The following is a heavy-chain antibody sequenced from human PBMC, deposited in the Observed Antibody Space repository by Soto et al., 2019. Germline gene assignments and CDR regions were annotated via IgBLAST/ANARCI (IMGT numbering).Heavy chain of an antibody. CDR1: AYTFTNYV. J-gene: IGHJ5*02. V-gene: IGHV1-18*01. D-gene: IGHD6-19*01. CDR3: EGSGYSSGWYDKTPKNWFDP. CDR2: ISPYNGNT. Sequence: ASVKVSCKASAYTFTNYVISWVRQSPGQGLEWLGWISPYNGNTNYAQKFQGRVTMTRDTSTSTAYMELSRLRSDDTAVYYCEGSGYSSGWYDKTPKNWFDPWGQGTLVTVSS.